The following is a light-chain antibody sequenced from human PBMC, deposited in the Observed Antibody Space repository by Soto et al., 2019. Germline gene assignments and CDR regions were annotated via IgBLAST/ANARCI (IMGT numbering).Light chain of an antibody. Sequence: IQLTQSPPSLSESEGDRVTITCQASHDIKNYLNWYQQKPGKAPKLLIYDADNLQTGVPSRFSGSGAWTEFTCTIGSLQPEDVATYFCQQFDVLPPYTVGQGPKVEIK. CDR3: QQFDVLPPYT. J-gene: IGKJ2*01. CDR1: HDIKNY. CDR2: DAD. V-gene: IGKV1-33*01.